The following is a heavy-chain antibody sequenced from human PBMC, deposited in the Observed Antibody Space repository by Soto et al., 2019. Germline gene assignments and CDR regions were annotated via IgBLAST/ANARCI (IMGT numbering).Heavy chain of an antibody. CDR3: AKDLLGRSSGYYINWFDP. V-gene: IGHV3-23*01. D-gene: IGHD3-22*01. CDR1: GFTFSSYA. J-gene: IGHJ5*02. CDR2: ISGSGGST. Sequence: QTGGSLRLSCAASGFTFSSYAMSWVRQAPGKGLEWVSAISGSGGSTYYADSVKGRFTISRDNSKNTLYLQMNSLRAEDTAVYYCAKDLLGRSSGYYINWFDPWGQGTQVTVSS.